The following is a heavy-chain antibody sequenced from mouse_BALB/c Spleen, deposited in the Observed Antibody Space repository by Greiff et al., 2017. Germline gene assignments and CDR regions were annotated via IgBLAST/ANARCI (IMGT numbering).Heavy chain of an antibody. CDR2: ISSGGST. V-gene: IGHV5-6-5*01. CDR1: GFTFSSYA. J-gene: IGHJ3*01. CDR3: LIYYGNSDWFAY. Sequence: EVQRVESGGGLVKPGGSLKLSCAASGFTFSSYAMSWVRQTPEKRLEWVASISSGGSTYYPDSVKGRFTISRDNARNILYLQMSSLRSEDTAMYYCLIYYGNSDWFAYWGQGTLVTVSA. D-gene: IGHD2-1*01.